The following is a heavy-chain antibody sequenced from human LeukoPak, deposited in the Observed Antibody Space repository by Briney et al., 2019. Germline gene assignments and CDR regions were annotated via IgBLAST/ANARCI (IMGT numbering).Heavy chain of an antibody. V-gene: IGHV1-18*04. CDR3: ARGIAARVYAFDI. CDR1: GYTFTGYY. D-gene: IGHD6-6*01. CDR2: ISAYNGNT. J-gene: IGHJ3*02. Sequence: ASVKVSCKASGYTFTGYYMHWVRQAPGQGLEWMGWISAYNGNTNYAQKLQGRVTMTTDTSTSTAYMELRSLRSDDTAVYYCARGIAARVYAFDIWGQGTMVTVSS.